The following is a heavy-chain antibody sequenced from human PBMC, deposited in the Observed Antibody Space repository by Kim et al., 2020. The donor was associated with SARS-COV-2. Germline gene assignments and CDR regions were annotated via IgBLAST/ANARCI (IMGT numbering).Heavy chain of an antibody. J-gene: IGHJ4*01. CDR1: GFNFRDYG. CDR2: IRIKAYGETT. D-gene: IGHD1-7*01. Sequence: GGSLRLSCTTSGFNFRDYGLIWVRQAPGKGLEWVGLIRIKAYGETTEYAASVKGRFTIPRDDSKSIAYLQMNTLKTEDKAVYYCAREPGSDWNYVFEYWG. V-gene: IGHV3-49*04. CDR3: AREPGSDWNYVFEY.